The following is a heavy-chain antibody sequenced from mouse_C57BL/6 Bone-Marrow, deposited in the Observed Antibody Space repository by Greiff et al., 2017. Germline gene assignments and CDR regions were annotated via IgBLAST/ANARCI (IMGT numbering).Heavy chain of an antibody. CDR3: ARWNYGSSYENY. CDR2: IYPRSGNT. J-gene: IGHJ2*01. D-gene: IGHD1-1*01. V-gene: IGHV1-81*01. CDR1: GYTFTSYG. Sequence: VQLKESGAELARPGASVKLSCKASGYTFTSYGISWVKQRTGQGLEWIGEIYPRSGNTYYNEKFKGKATLTADKSSSTAYMELRRLTSEDSAVYICARWNYGSSYENYWGQGTTLTVSS.